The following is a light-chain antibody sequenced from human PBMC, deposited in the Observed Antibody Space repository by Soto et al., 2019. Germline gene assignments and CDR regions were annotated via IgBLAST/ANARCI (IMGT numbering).Light chain of an antibody. Sequence: EIVLTQSPGTLSLSPGERATLSCRASQSVSSNYLAWYQQKRGQAPRLLIYGASSRATGIPTRFSGSGSGPDFTLTISRLEPEDFAVYYCQQDDTSPPTFGQGTQVEI. V-gene: IGKV3-20*01. J-gene: IGKJ1*01. CDR2: GAS. CDR1: QSVSSNY. CDR3: QQDDTSPPT.